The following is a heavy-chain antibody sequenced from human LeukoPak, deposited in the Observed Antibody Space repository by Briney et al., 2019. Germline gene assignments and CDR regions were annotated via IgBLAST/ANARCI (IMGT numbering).Heavy chain of an antibody. CDR2: ISSSSSYI. CDR1: GFTFSSYS. D-gene: IGHD2-2*01. J-gene: IGHJ4*02. CDR3: ARAEYQPLLPAQVDY. V-gene: IGHV3-21*01. Sequence: GGSLRLSCAASGFTFSSYSMNWVRQAPGKGLEWVSSISSSSSYIYYVDSVKGRFTISRDNAKNSLYLQMNSQRAEDTAVYYCARAEYQPLLPAQVDYWGQGTLVTVSS.